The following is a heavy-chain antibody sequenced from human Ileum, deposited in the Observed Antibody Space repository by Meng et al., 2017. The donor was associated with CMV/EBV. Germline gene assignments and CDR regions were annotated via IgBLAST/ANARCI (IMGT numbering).Heavy chain of an antibody. J-gene: IGHJ4*02. V-gene: IGHV3-30*03. CDR2: LSSDGSYI. Sequence: CAGSGFTFSNFGMHWVRQAPGKGLEWVAGLSSDGSYIRYADSARGRFTISRDNSKSTLFLQMNSLRIEDTAVYYCTRYCGGDCYRGNYWGQGTLVTVSS. CDR3: TRYCGGDCYRGNY. CDR1: GFTFSNFG. D-gene: IGHD2-21*02.